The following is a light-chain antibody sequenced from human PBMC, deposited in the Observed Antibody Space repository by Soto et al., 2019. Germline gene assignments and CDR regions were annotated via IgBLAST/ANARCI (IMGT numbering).Light chain of an antibody. Sequence: EVVLTQSPGTLSLSPGERATVSSRASQTISRNYLAWYQKKPGQAPRLLIYGASTRATGIPDRFTGSGSGRDFTLTIARLEPEDFAVYYCQQYGGPVPWTFGQGTKVEV. CDR1: QTISRNY. V-gene: IGKV3-20*01. CDR2: GAS. CDR3: QQYGGPVPWT. J-gene: IGKJ1*01.